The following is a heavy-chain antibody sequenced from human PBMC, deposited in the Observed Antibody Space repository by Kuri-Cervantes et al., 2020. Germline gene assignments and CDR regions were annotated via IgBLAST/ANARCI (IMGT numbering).Heavy chain of an antibody. CDR3: ARVSWGTYFDL. Sequence: GESLKISCAASGFTFDDYGMSWVRQAPGKGLEWVSVISGSGGSKYYADFVKGRFIISSDNAKNSLYLQMNSLRAEDTAVYYCARVSWGTYFDLWGQGTLVTVSS. V-gene: IGHV3-23*01. J-gene: IGHJ4*02. D-gene: IGHD6-13*01. CDR2: ISGSGGSK. CDR1: GFTFDDYG.